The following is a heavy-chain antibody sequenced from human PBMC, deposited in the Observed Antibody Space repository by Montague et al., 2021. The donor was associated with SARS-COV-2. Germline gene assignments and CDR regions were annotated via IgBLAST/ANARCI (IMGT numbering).Heavy chain of an antibody. V-gene: IGHV3-7*01. J-gene: IGHJ5*02. CDR3: ARNIGWSVDR. CDR2: IKEDGSAQ. Sequence: SLRLSCAASGFTFSNYWMSWVRQTPEKRLEWVANIKEDGSAQYYVDSVEGRFTASRDNARTSLYLQMNSLRADDTAVYFCARNIGWSVDRWGQGTLVTVSS. CDR1: GFTFSNYW. D-gene: IGHD6-19*01.